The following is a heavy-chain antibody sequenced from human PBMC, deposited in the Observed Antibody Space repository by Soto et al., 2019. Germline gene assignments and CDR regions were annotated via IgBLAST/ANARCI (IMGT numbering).Heavy chain of an antibody. CDR3: ARGWVFYDRTTNWFDP. CDR2: ISAYNGNT. D-gene: IGHD1-26*01. CDR1: GYTFTSYG. V-gene: IGHV1-18*01. Sequence: ASVKVSCKASGYTFTSYGISWVRQAPGQGLEWMGWISAYNGNTNHAQKLQGRVTMTTDTSTSTAYMELRSPRSDDTAVYYCARGWVFYDRTTNWFDPWGQGTLVTVSS. J-gene: IGHJ5*02.